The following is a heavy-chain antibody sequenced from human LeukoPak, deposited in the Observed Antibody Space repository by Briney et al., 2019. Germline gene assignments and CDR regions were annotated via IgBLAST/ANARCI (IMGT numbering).Heavy chain of an antibody. D-gene: IGHD6-13*01. V-gene: IGHV3-7*03. Sequence: GGSLRLSCVASGFSFSSFWMTWVRQAQGKGLEWVANINQEGSEKNYADSVKGRFIISRDNAKNSLYLQMNSLRAEDTALYYCARESQQLVFDYWGQGTLVTVSS. CDR1: GFSFSSFW. J-gene: IGHJ4*02. CDR2: INQEGSEK. CDR3: ARESQQLVFDY.